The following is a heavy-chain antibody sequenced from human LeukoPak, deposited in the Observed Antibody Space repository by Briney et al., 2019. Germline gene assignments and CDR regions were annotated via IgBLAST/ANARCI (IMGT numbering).Heavy chain of an antibody. Sequence: PGGSLRLSCAASGFTFTSHAMSSVRETPGKGLRWGANIKQDGSEKYYVNSVKGRFTITRDNAKNSLYLQMNSPRAEDTAVDYCARDGQDSSGYYSPQYWFDPWGQGTLVTVSS. J-gene: IGHJ5*02. CDR3: ARDGQDSSGYYSPQYWFDP. V-gene: IGHV3-7*01. CDR1: GFTFTSHA. CDR2: IKQDGSEK. D-gene: IGHD3-22*01.